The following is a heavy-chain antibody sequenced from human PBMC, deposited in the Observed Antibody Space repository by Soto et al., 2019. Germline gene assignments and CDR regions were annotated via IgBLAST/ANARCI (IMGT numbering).Heavy chain of an antibody. CDR2: MNPNSGDT. Sequence: QVQLVQSGAEVKKPGASVKVSCKASGYTFTSYEINWVRQATGQGLEWMGWMNPNSGDTGYAQKFQGRVTMTRNTSISTAYLELSSLRSEDTAVYYCARGELLWFGELLRWGQGTLVTVSS. CDR3: ARGELLWFGELLR. CDR1: GYTFTSYE. V-gene: IGHV1-8*01. D-gene: IGHD3-10*01. J-gene: IGHJ4*02.